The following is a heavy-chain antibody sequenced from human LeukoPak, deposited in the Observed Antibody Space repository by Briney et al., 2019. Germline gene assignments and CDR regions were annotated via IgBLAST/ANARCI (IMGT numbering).Heavy chain of an antibody. CDR1: GYTFTTSG. D-gene: IGHD1-26*01. CDR2: ISGYNGNT. CDR3: ARDRVQIVGASSVYFQY. V-gene: IGHV1-18*01. Sequence: ASVKVSCKASGYTFTTSGISWVRQAPGQGLEWMGWISGYNGNTKYAQRFQGRVTMTTDTSTSTVYMDLRSLRSGDTVMYFCARDRVQIVGASSVYFQYWGQGTLVTVSS. J-gene: IGHJ1*01.